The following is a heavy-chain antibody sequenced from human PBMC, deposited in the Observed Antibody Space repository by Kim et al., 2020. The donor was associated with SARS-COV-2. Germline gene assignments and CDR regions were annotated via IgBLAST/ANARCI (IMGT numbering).Heavy chain of an antibody. J-gene: IGHJ2*01. CDR2: ISGSGDTT. V-gene: IGHV3-48*03. Sequence: GGSLRLSCAASGFTFRSYQMNWVRQAPGKGLEWVSYISGSGDTTYYADSVKGRFTVSRDNAKNSLFLQMNTLRAEDSAVHHCAFYYGSGSPPSATGFYWYFDLWGRGTLVTVSS. CDR1: GFTFRSYQ. CDR3: AFYYGSGSPPSATGFYWYFDL. D-gene: IGHD3-10*01.